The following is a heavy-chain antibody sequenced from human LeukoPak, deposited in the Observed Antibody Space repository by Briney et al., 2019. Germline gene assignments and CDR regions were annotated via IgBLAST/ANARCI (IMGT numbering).Heavy chain of an antibody. Sequence: SETLSLTCTVSGGSISSSSYYWGWIRQPPGKGLEWIGSIYYSGSTYYNPSLKSRVTISVDTSKNQFSLKLSSVTAADTAVYYCAREGASYSGSYLALDYWGQGTLVTVSS. D-gene: IGHD1-26*01. J-gene: IGHJ4*02. V-gene: IGHV4-39*07. CDR2: IYYSGST. CDR3: AREGASYSGSYLALDY. CDR1: GGSISSSSYY.